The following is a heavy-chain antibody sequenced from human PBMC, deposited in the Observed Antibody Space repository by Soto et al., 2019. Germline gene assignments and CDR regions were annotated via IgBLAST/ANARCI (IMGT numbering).Heavy chain of an antibody. CDR3: ARKSYYVDSGFYDY. J-gene: IGHJ4*02. D-gene: IGHD3-22*01. Sequence: GGSLRLSCAASGFSFSRHSMNWVRQAPGKGLEWVSSISPTSEYIYHADSVKGRFTISRDNAKNSLYLQMDSLIADDTAVYYCARKSYYVDSGFYDYWGQGA. CDR2: ISPTSEYI. V-gene: IGHV3-21*01. CDR1: GFSFSRHS.